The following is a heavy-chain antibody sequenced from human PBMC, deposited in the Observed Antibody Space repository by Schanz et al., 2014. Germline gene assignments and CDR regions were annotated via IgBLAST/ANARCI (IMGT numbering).Heavy chain of an antibody. CDR3: ARERRLQRQSGWDY. J-gene: IGHJ4*02. CDR2: INVYNGNT. Sequence: QVQLVQSGAEVKKPGASVKVSCKASGYTFPSYGISWVRQAPGQGLEWMGWINVYNGNTNKAQKREGGGTMTAEAATSTAYMGRRSLRADDTAVYYCARERRLQRQSGWDYWGQGTLVTVSS. D-gene: IGHD3-10*01. V-gene: IGHV1-18*04. CDR1: GYTFPSYG.